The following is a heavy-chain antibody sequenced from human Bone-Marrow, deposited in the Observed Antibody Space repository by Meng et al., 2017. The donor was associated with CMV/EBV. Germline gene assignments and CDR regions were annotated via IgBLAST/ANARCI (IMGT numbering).Heavy chain of an antibody. D-gene: IGHD1-1*01. J-gene: IGHJ4*02. Sequence: ASVKVSCKASGYTFTSYGISWVRQAPGQGLEWMGWTSAYNGNTNYAQKLQGRVTMTTDTSTSTAYMELRSLRSDDTAVYYCARIRLEEEVGSYWGQGTLVTVSS. CDR1: GYTFTSYG. V-gene: IGHV1-18*01. CDR2: TSAYNGNT. CDR3: ARIRLEEEVGSY.